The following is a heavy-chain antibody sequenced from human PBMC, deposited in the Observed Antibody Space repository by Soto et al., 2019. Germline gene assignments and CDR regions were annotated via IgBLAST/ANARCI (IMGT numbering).Heavy chain of an antibody. J-gene: IGHJ4*02. CDR1: GFTFSSYG. CDR3: AKVVLHGSGSATFDY. V-gene: IGHV3-30*18. D-gene: IGHD3-10*01. Sequence: QVQLVESGGDVVQPGRSLRLSCAASGFTFSSYGMHWVRQAPGKGLEWVAAITYDGSNKYYGDSVEGRFTISRDTSKNTLYLQMNGLRPEDTAVYYCAKVVLHGSGSATFDYWGQGTLVTVSS. CDR2: ITYDGSNK.